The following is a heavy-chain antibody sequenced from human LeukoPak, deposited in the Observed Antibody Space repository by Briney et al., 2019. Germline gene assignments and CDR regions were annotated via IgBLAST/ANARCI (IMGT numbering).Heavy chain of an antibody. V-gene: IGHV3-11*04. Sequence: GGSLRLSCAASGFIFKDYYMSWIRQAPGKGLEWISYISSSGTTIFYADSVKGRFTISRDNAKNSLYLQMNSLRAEDTAVYYCANLGGGYDPGDYWGQGTLVTVSS. CDR2: ISSSGTTI. CDR3: ANLGGGYDPGDY. CDR1: GFIFKDYY. D-gene: IGHD5-12*01. J-gene: IGHJ4*02.